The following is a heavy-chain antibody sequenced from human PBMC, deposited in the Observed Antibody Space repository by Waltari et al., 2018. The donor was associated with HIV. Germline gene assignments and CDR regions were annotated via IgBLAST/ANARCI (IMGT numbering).Heavy chain of an antibody. J-gene: IGHJ4*02. CDR3: TTVGGGTRDY. CDR1: GLTFGDAW. D-gene: IGHD3-16*01. V-gene: IGHV3-15*01. Sequence: DVLLVGEGGGLVKPVWSLCLSCPASGLTFGDAWMSRVRQAPGKGGEWVGRIKSNTDGGTTYYAAPMKGRFTISKDDSKTTLYLEMNRLKTEDTAVYYCTTVGGGTRDYWGQGTLITVSS. CDR2: IKSNTDGGTT.